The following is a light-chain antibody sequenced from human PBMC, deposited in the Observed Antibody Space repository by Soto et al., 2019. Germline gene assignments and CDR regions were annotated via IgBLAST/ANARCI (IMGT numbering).Light chain of an antibody. J-gene: IGKJ5*01. CDR3: QQYNNWPPIT. CDR1: QSFRGL. CDR2: GAS. V-gene: IGKV3-15*01. Sequence: TLALTTGGRSTLSCMSSQSFRGLLAWYQQKPGQAPRLLIYGASTSASGIPARFSGSGSGTEFTLTISSLQSEDFAVYYCQQYNNWPPITFGQGTRLEIK.